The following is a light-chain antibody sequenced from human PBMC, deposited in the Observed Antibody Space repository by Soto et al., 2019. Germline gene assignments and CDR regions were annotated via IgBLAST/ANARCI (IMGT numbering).Light chain of an antibody. CDR1: SSNIGSNT. CDR3: AAWDDSLNGHV. V-gene: IGLV1-44*01. J-gene: IGLJ1*01. Sequence: QSVLTQPPSASGTPGQRVTISCSGSSSNIGSNTVNWYQQLPGTAPKLLIYSNNQWPSGVPDRFSGSKSGTSASPAISGLQSEDEADYYCAAWDDSLNGHVFGTGTKVTVL. CDR2: SNN.